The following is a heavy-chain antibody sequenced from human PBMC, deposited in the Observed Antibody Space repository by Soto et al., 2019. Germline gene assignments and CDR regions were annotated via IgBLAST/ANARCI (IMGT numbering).Heavy chain of an antibody. D-gene: IGHD1-26*01. J-gene: IGHJ4*02. CDR1: GYTFTIYG. Sequence: ASVKVSCKASGYTFTIYGISWVLQSPGQGLDWMGWISAYNGNTNYAQKLQGRVTMTTDTSTSTAYMELRSLRSDDTAVYYCARVLVGGAQSLDYWGQGALVTVSS. CDR2: ISAYNGNT. CDR3: ARVLVGGAQSLDY. V-gene: IGHV1-18*01.